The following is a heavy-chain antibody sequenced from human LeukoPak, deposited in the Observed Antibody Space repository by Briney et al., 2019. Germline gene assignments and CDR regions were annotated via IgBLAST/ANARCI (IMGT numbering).Heavy chain of an antibody. CDR3: ARRIAARSTDFDY. CDR1: GGSFSGYY. D-gene: IGHD6-6*01. J-gene: IGHJ4*02. V-gene: IGHV4-34*01. CDR2: INHSGST. Sequence: SETLSLTCAVYGGSFSGYYWSWIRQPPGKGLEWIGEINHSGSTNYNPSLKSRVTISVDTSKNQFSLKLSSVTAADTAVYYCARRIAARSTDFDYWGQGTLVTVSS.